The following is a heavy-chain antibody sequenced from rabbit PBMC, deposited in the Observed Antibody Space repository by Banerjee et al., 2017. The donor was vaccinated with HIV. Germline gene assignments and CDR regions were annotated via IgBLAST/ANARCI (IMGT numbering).Heavy chain of an antibody. CDR1: GIDFSTSG. J-gene: IGHJ4*01. CDR2: IYTVSGST. CDR3: TREGGL. Sequence: QEQLKESGGGLVQPGGSLKLSCKASGIDFSTSGISWVRQAPGKGLEWIACIYTVSGSTYYASWAKGRFTISKTSSTTVTLQMTSLTAADTATYFCTREGGLWGQGTLVTVS. V-gene: IGHV1S45*01.